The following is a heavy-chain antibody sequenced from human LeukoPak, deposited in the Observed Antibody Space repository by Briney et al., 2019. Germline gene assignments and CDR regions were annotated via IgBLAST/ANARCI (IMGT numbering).Heavy chain of an antibody. V-gene: IGHV1-18*01. D-gene: IGHD1-14*01. CDR1: GYTFTSYG. J-gene: IGHJ1*01. Sequence: ASVKVSCNTSGYTFTSYGISWMRQAPGQGLEYMGWINTYNGHINYAQKLQGRVTVTTDTSTSTAYLELRSLRSDDTAVYYCARDGPRGYFQHRGQGTLITVSS. CDR3: ARDGPRGYFQH. CDR2: INTYNGHI.